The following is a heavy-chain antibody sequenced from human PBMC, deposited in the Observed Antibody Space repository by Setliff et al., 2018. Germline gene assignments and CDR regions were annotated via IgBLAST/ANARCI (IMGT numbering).Heavy chain of an antibody. CDR2: INPNRDDT. Sequence: ASVKVSCKASGYTFGAHYIHWVRQAPGQGFEWLGWINPNRDDTKYAQKFQHRILMAKDTSLNTVYVELSSLRSDDTATYYCARDGSAFFYQNWGQGSLVTVSS. D-gene: IGHD1-26*01. J-gene: IGHJ4*02. CDR3: ARDGSAFFYQN. V-gene: IGHV1-2*02. CDR1: GYTFGAHY.